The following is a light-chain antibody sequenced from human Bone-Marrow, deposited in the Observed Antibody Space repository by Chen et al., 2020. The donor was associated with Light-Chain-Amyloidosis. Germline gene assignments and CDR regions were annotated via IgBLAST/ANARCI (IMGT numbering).Light chain of an antibody. CDR1: DLPTKY. CDR2: RAT. J-gene: IGLJ2*01. Sequence: SYELTQPPSVSVSPGQTARLTCSGDDLPTKYAYWYQQKPGQAPVLVIHRATERPPGISERFSGSSSGTTATLTISGVQAEDEADYHCQSADSSGTYEVIFGGGTKLTVL. V-gene: IGLV3-25*03. CDR3: QSADSSGTYEVI.